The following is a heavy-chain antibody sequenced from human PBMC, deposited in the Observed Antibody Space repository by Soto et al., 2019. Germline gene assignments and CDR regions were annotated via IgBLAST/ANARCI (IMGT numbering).Heavy chain of an antibody. D-gene: IGHD6-13*01. Sequence: EVQLVESGGGLVQPGGSLRLSCAASGFTLSSYNMNWVRQAPGKGLEWVSYISGSSDTIYYADSVKGRLTISRDNATNALALQMVILRVEDTVVYYCARDHGGSTWFVGIYYYFGVDVWGQGTTVTVSS. CDR3: ARDHGGSTWFVGIYYYFGVDV. CDR2: ISGSSDTI. CDR1: GFTLSSYN. J-gene: IGHJ6*02. V-gene: IGHV3-48*01.